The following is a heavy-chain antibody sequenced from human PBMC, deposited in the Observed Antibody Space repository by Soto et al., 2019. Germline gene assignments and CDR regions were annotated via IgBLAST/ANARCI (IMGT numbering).Heavy chain of an antibody. V-gene: IGHV3-21*01. D-gene: IGHD5-12*01. J-gene: IGHJ5*02. Sequence: GGSLRLSCAASGFTFSSYSMNWVRQAPGKGLEWVSSISSSSSYIYYADSVKGRFTISRDNAKNSLYLQMNSLRAEDTAVYYCASVIGEYSGYDYEGWFDPWGQGTLVTVSS. CDR2: ISSSSSYI. CDR3: ASVIGEYSGYDYEGWFDP. CDR1: GFTFSSYS.